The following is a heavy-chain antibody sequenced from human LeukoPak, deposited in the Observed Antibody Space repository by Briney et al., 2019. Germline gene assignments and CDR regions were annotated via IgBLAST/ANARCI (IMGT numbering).Heavy chain of an antibody. CDR3: AKDITYYYDSSGYDPSG. CDR1: GFTFSSYA. CDR2: ISGSGGST. Sequence: PGGSLRLSCAASGFTFSSYAMSWVRQAPGKGLEWVSAISGSGGSTYYADSVKGRFTISRDNSKNTLYLQMNSLRAEDTAVYCCAKDITYYYDSSGYDPSGWGQGTLVTVSS. V-gene: IGHV3-23*01. D-gene: IGHD3-22*01. J-gene: IGHJ4*02.